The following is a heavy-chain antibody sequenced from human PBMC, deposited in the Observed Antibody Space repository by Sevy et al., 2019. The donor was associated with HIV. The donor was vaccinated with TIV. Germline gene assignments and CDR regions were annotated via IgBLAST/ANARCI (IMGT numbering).Heavy chain of an antibody. V-gene: IGHV3-49*03. J-gene: IGHJ6*02. D-gene: IGHD6-13*01. CDR1: GFTFGDYA. CDR2: IRSKAYGGTT. CDR3: TRGFKTGYSRSWDPGYYYGMDV. Sequence: GGSLRLSCTASGFTFGDYAMSWFRQAPGKGLEWVGFIRSKAYGGTTEYAAFVKGRFTISRDDSRSIAYLHMNSLKTEEMAVYYCTRGFKTGYSRSWDPGYYYGMDVWGQGTTVTVSS.